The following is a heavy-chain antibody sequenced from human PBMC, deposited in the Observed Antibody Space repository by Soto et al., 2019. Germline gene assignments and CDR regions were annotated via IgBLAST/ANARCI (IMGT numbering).Heavy chain of an antibody. V-gene: IGHV4-39*01. D-gene: IGHD3-9*01. Sequence: SETLSLTCTVSGGSVSTNSYSWGWIRQSPGKGLEWIGTIYSSENTYYNPSLLSRVTISVDTSKNQFSLRLSSVTAADTAVYYCARARNFLTGHYKGGFYYFDSWGQGTLVTVSS. J-gene: IGHJ4*02. CDR1: GGSVSTNSYS. CDR3: ARARNFLTGHYKGGFYYFDS. CDR2: IYSSENT.